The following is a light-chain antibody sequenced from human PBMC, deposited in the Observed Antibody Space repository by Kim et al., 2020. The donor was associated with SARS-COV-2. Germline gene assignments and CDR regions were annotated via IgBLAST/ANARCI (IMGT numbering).Light chain of an antibody. CDR1: QSVISNY. J-gene: IGKJ2*01. CDR2: GAS. V-gene: IGKV3-20*01. CDR3: QQYVTSPPYT. Sequence: EIVSTQSPGTLSLSPGERATLSCRASQSVISNYLAWYQQKPGQAPRLLLHGASIRATGIPDRFSGSGSGTDFTLTISRLEPEDFAVYYCQQYVTSPPYTFGQGTKLEI.